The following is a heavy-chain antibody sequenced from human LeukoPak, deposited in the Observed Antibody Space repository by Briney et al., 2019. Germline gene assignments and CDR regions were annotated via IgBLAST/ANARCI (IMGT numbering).Heavy chain of an antibody. Sequence: ASVKVSCKASGYTFTAYYIHWVRQAPGQGLEWMGWFNPNSGGTNYAQEFQGRVTMTRDTSISTAYMELSRLRSDDTAVYYCAKWGSGSPSDGMDVWGQGTTVTVSS. CDR1: GYTFTAYY. J-gene: IGHJ6*02. D-gene: IGHD3-10*01. CDR3: AKWGSGSPSDGMDV. CDR2: FNPNSGGT. V-gene: IGHV1-2*02.